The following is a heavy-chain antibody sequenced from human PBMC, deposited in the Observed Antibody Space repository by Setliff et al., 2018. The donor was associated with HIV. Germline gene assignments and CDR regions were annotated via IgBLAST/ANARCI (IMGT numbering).Heavy chain of an antibody. CDR1: GYSFTNYW. CDR2: TYPGDSDT. CDR3: ARLSGLYYYDSSGYYYGHYFDY. D-gene: IGHD3-22*01. Sequence: PGESLKISCKGSGYSFTNYWIGWVRQMPGKGLEWMGITYPGDSDTRYSPSFQGQVTISADKSISTAYLQWSSLKASDTAMYYCARLSGLYYYDSSGYYYGHYFDYWGQGTLVTVSS. J-gene: IGHJ4*02. V-gene: IGHV5-51*01.